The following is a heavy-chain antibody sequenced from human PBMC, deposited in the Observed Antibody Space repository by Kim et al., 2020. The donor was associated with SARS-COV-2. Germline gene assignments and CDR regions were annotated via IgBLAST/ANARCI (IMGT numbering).Heavy chain of an antibody. V-gene: IGHV1-69*01. D-gene: IGHD2-15*01. J-gene: IGHJ5*02. Sequence: FQGRVTITADESTSTAYMELSSLRSEDTAVYYCARYCSGGSCYSSNWFDPWGQGTLVTVSS. CDR3: ARYCSGGSCYSSNWFDP.